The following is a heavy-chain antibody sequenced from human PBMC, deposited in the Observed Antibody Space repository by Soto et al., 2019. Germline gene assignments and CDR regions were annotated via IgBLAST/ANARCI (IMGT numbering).Heavy chain of an antibody. D-gene: IGHD3-22*01. CDR1: GFTFSSYG. CDR3: ARVYLYYDSSGYPDY. V-gene: IGHV3-33*01. Sequence: QVQLVESGGGVVQPGRSLRLSCAASGFTFSSYGMHWVRQAPGKGLEWVAVIWYDGSNKYYADSVKGRFTISRDNSKNTLYLQMNSLRAEDTAVYYCARVYLYYDSSGYPDYWGQGTLVTVSS. J-gene: IGHJ4*02. CDR2: IWYDGSNK.